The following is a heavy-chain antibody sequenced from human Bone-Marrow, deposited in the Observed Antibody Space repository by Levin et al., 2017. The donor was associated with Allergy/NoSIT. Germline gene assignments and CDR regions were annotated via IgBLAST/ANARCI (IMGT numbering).Heavy chain of an antibody. V-gene: IGHV3-33*06. CDR3: AKDYLAGPSDY. CDR2: IWNDGIRQ. CDR1: GYRFSSHG. D-gene: IGHD6-19*01. Sequence: GGSLRLSCVGSGYRFSSHGMHWVRQAPGKGLEWVAVIWNDGIRQEYIDSVRGRFIVSKDNSKNTVYLQMNSPRADDTATYYCAKDYLAGPSDYWGQGTLVTVSS. J-gene: IGHJ4*02.